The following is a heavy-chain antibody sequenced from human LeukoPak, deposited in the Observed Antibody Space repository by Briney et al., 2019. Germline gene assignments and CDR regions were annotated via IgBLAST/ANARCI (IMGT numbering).Heavy chain of an antibody. J-gene: IGHJ5*02. CDR2: IYHSGST. D-gene: IGHD1-1*01. CDR1: GYSISSGYY. Sequence: SETLPLTCAVSGYSISSGYYWGWIRQPPGKGLEWIGSIYHSGSTYYNPSLKSRVTISVDTSKNQFSLKLSSVTAADTAVYYCARHLRRYNWIDDNWFDPWGQGTLVTVSS. CDR3: ARHLRRYNWIDDNWFDP. V-gene: IGHV4-38-2*01.